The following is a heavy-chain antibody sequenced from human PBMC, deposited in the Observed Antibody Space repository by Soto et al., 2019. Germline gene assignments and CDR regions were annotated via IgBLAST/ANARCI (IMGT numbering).Heavy chain of an antibody. Sequence: PGGSLRLSCAASGFTFSSSAMSWVRQAPGKGLEWVSAISGSGGSTYYADSVKGRFTISRDNSKNTLYLQMNSLRAEDTAVYYCAKGASVLRFLEWSDAFDIWGQGTMVTVSS. J-gene: IGHJ3*02. CDR1: GFTFSSSA. CDR2: ISGSGGST. D-gene: IGHD3-3*01. CDR3: AKGASVLRFLEWSDAFDI. V-gene: IGHV3-23*01.